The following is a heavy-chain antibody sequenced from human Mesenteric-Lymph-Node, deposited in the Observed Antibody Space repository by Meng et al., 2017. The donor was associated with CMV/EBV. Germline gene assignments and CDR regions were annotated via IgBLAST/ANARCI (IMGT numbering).Heavy chain of an antibody. V-gene: IGHV1-2*02. D-gene: IGHD2-2*01. Sequence: ASVKVSCKASGYTFTGYYMHWVRQAPGQGLEWMGWINPNSGGTNYAQKFQGRATMTRDTSMSTAYMELSRLRSDDTAVYFCARVVEFQLPHYYYGLDGWGQGTTVTVSS. CDR2: INPNSGGT. CDR1: GYTFTGYY. J-gene: IGHJ6*02. CDR3: ARVVEFQLPHYYYGLDG.